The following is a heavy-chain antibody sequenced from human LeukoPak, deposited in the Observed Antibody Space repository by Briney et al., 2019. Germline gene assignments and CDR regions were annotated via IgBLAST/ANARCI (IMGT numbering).Heavy chain of an antibody. D-gene: IGHD3-3*01. CDR2: ISYDGSHK. CDR1: GFTFRNYA. CDR3: ARDYEGLYMDV. Sequence: GGSLRLSCAASGFTFRNYAMHWVRQGPGKGLEWVAVISYDGSHKYYADSVKGRFTISRDNSKNTMYLQMNSLRAEDTAVYYCARDYEGLYMDVWGKGTTVTVSS. J-gene: IGHJ6*03. V-gene: IGHV3-30*04.